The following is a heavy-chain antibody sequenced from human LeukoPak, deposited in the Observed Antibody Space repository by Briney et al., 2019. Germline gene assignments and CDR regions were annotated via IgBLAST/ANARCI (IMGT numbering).Heavy chain of an antibody. Sequence: TGGSLRLSCAASGFTFSSYGMHWVRQAPGKGLEWVAVIRYDGSNKYYADSVKGRFTISRDNSKNTLYLQMNSLRAEDTAVYYCAKGYGDYVADAFDIWGQGTMVTVSS. V-gene: IGHV3-30*02. CDR3: AKGYGDYVADAFDI. CDR1: GFTFSSYG. D-gene: IGHD4-17*01. J-gene: IGHJ3*02. CDR2: IRYDGSNK.